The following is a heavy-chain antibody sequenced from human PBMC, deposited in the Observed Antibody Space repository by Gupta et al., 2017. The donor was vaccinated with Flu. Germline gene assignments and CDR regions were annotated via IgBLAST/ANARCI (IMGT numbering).Heavy chain of an antibody. CDR2: ISVSGGST. Sequence: PGKGLEWVSTISVSGGSTYYADSVKGRFTISRDNSKNTLYLQMNSLRAEDTAVYYCAKSQVVVGAPDALIDCWGQGTLVTGSS. J-gene: IGHJ4*02. CDR3: AKSQVVVGAPDALIDC. D-gene: IGHD2-2*01. V-gene: IGHV3-23*01.